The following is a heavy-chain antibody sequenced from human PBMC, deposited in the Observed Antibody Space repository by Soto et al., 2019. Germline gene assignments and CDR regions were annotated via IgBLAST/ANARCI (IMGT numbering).Heavy chain of an antibody. Sequence: QVQLVQSGAEVKKPGASVKVSCKASGYTFTSYDINWVRQATGQGLEWMGWMNPNSGNTGYAQKFQGRVTMPRNTSISTAYMELSSLRSEDTAVYYCARVRGRGPYYDILTGPGQKFDYWGQGTLVTVSS. V-gene: IGHV1-8*01. CDR1: GYTFTSYD. D-gene: IGHD3-9*01. CDR3: ARVRGRGPYYDILTGPGQKFDY. J-gene: IGHJ4*02. CDR2: MNPNSGNT.